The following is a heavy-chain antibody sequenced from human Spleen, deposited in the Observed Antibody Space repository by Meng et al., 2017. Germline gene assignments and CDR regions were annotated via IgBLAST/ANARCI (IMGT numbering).Heavy chain of an antibody. D-gene: IGHD2-21*01. Sequence: QGQLVQSGAEVKGPGASGKVSCEPSGYPFTAYYIPWVRQAPGQGLEWMGHIIPNSGDTLYAPKFQGRVSMTADTSIGTAYVELSGLRSDDTAIYYCVRDENISLGKLFGDYWGQGTLVTVSS. CDR1: GYPFTAYY. CDR3: VRDENISLGKLFGDY. J-gene: IGHJ4*02. V-gene: IGHV1-2*06. CDR2: IIPNSGDT.